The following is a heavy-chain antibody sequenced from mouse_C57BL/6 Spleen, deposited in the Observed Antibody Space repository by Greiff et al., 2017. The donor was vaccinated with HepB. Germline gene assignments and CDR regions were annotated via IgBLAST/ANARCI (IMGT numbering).Heavy chain of an antibody. Sequence: EVQVVESGGDLVKPGGSLKLSCAASGFTFSSYGMSWVRQTPDKRLEWVATISSGGSYTYYPDSVKGRFTISRDNAKNTLYLQMSSLKSEDTAMYYCARHEGTFFDYWGQGTTLTVSS. D-gene: IGHD3-3*01. V-gene: IGHV5-6*01. CDR1: GFTFSSYG. CDR2: ISSGGSYT. J-gene: IGHJ2*01. CDR3: ARHEGTFFDY.